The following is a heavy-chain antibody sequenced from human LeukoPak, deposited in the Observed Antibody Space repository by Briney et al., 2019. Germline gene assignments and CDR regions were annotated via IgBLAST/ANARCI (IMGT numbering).Heavy chain of an antibody. CDR3: ARDTGGGYSCYDC. J-gene: IGHJ4*02. CDR2: IKQDGSEK. CDR1: GFTFSSYW. Sequence: GESLRLSCAASGFTFSSYWMTWIRQAPGKGLEWVANIKQDGSEKYYVDSVKGRFTISRDNAKNSLYLQMNSLRAEDTAVYYCARDTGGGYSCYDCWGQGTLVTVSS. V-gene: IGHV3-7*01. D-gene: IGHD5-18*01.